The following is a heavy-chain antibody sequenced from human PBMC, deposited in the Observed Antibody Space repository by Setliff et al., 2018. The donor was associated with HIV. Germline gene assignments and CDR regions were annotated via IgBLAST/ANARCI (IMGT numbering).Heavy chain of an antibody. CDR1: GFTVSSNY. J-gene: IGHJ4*02. Sequence: SGGSLRLSCAASGFTVSSNYMSWVRQAPGKGLEWVSVIYSGGSTYYADSVKGRFTIFRDNAKKSVYLELNSLRAEDTAVYYCARLPGYCSTSSCYGYDLNFDYWGQGTLVTVSS. CDR2: IYSGGST. D-gene: IGHD2-2*01. V-gene: IGHV3-53*01. CDR3: ARLPGYCSTSSCYGYDLNFDY.